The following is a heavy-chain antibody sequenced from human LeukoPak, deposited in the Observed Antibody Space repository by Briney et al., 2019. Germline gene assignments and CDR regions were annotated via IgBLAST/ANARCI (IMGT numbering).Heavy chain of an antibody. CDR3: ARDGCLVGASGAFDY. V-gene: IGHV3-48*01. D-gene: IGHD1-26*01. Sequence: GGSLRLSCAASGFTFSSYSMNWVRQAPGKGLEWVSYISSSSSTIYYADSVKGRFTISRDNAKNSLYLQMNSLRGEDTAVYYCARDGCLVGASGAFDYWGQGTLVTVSS. J-gene: IGHJ4*02. CDR2: ISSSSSTI. CDR1: GFTFSSYS.